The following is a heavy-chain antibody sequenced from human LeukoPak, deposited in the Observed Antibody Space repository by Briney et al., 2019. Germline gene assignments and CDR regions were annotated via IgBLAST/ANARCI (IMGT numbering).Heavy chain of an antibody. Sequence: PSETLSLTCTVTGGSISSYYWSWIRQPPGKGLEWIGYIYYSGSTNYNPSIKSRVTISVDTSKNQFSLKLSSVTAADTAVYYCARVEYSYGYYYYYGMDVWGQGTTVTVSS. J-gene: IGHJ6*02. V-gene: IGHV4-59*01. D-gene: IGHD5-18*01. CDR2: IYYSGST. CDR3: ARVEYSYGYYYYYGMDV. CDR1: GGSISSYY.